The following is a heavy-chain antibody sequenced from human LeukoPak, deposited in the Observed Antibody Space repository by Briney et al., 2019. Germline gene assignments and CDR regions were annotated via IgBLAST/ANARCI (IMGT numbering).Heavy chain of an antibody. Sequence: GGSLRLSCAASGFTFSNAWMSWVRQAPGKGLEWVGRIKSKTDGGTIEYATPVKGRFTISRDDSENTLYLQMSSLKAEDTALYCCTTDTRKDGCSPSLAYWGQGTLVTVSS. D-gene: IGHD5-24*01. CDR3: TTDTRKDGCSPSLAY. CDR2: IKSKTDGGTI. CDR1: GFTFSNAW. V-gene: IGHV3-15*01. J-gene: IGHJ4*02.